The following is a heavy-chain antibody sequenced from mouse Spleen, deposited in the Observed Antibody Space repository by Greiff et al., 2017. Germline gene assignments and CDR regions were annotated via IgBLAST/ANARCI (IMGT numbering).Heavy chain of an antibody. D-gene: IGHD1-1*01. Sequence: EVKLVESGGGLVKPGGSLKLSCAASGFTFSSYGMSWVRQTPEKRLEWVATISGGGSYTYYPDSVKGRFTISRDNAKNNLYLQMSSLRSEDTALYYCARLFTTLGNFAYWGQGTLVTVSA. J-gene: IGHJ3*01. V-gene: IGHV5-9-2*01. CDR1: GFTFSSYG. CDR2: ISGGGSYT. CDR3: ARLFTTLGNFAY.